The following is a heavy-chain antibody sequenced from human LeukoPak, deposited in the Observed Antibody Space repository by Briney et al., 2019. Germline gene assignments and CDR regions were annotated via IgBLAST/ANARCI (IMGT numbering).Heavy chain of an antibody. CDR3: CTDLLDY. CDR1: GFNFSNAW. CDR2: IQRETEGGTT. V-gene: IGHV3-15*01. Sequence: GGSLRLSCAASGFNFSNAWMSWVRRAPGKGLEWVGRIQRETEGGTTDHVAPVKGRFTISRDDSKNMLYLQMNSLKTEDTAVYYCCTDLLDYWGQGTLVTVSS. J-gene: IGHJ4*02.